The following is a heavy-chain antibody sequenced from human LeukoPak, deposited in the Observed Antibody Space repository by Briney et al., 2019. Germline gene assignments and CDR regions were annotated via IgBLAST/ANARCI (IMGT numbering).Heavy chain of an antibody. CDR3: ARDAYTYPDY. CDR1: GFTFSSSW. J-gene: IGHJ4*02. Sequence: PGGSLRLSCAASGFTFSSSWMSWVRQAPGKGLEWVANIKEDGSDKNYVDSVKGRFTISRDNAKNSLYLQMNSLRAGDTAVYYCARDAYTYPDYWGQGTLVTVSS. CDR2: IKEDGSDK. D-gene: IGHD4-11*01. V-gene: IGHV3-7*01.